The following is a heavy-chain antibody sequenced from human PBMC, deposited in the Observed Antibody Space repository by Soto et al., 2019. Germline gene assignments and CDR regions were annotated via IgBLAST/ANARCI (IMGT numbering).Heavy chain of an antibody. CDR2: IYYSGST. Sequence: QVQLQESGPGLVKPSETLSLTCTVSVGSVSSGSYYWSWIRQPPGKGLEGIGYIYYSGSTNYTPSLESRVTISVYTSKNQCSLRLSSVTAADTAVYYCARLLRDAFDIWGQGTMANVSS. CDR3: ARLLRDAFDI. J-gene: IGHJ3*02. V-gene: IGHV4-61*01. D-gene: IGHD2-15*01. CDR1: VGSVSSGSYY.